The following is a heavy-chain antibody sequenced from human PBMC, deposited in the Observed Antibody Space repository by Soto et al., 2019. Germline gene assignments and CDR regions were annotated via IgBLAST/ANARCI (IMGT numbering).Heavy chain of an antibody. CDR3: ASGIQLWLRRINNGYSG. V-gene: IGHV1-69*12. CDR2: IIPMFGTA. J-gene: IGHJ4*02. Sequence: QVQLVQSGAEVKKPESSVKVSCKAPGGTFSTYAISWVRQAPGQGLEWMGGIIPMFGTAKYAQRFQDRVTFTADESTTTVYMELSILRSEDTAVYFCASGIQLWLRRINNGYSGWGQGTLVTVSS. CDR1: GGTFSTYA. D-gene: IGHD5-18*01.